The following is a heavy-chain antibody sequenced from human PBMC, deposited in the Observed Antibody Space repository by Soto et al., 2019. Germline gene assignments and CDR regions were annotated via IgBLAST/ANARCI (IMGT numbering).Heavy chain of an antibody. V-gene: IGHV1-18*01. CDR2: ISAYNGNT. Sequence: ARQSPGKGLEWMGWISAYNGNTNYAQKLQGRVTMTTDTSTSTAYMELRSLRSDDTAVYYCARDRPGIVVVPAEFDYWGQGTLVTVSS. D-gene: IGHD2-2*01. CDR3: ARDRPGIVVVPAEFDY. J-gene: IGHJ4*02.